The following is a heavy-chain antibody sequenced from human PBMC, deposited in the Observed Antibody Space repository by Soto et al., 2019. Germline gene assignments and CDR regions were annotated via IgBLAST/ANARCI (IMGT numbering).Heavy chain of an antibody. CDR2: ISYDGSNK. Sequence: GGSLRLSCAASGFTFSSYAMHWVRQAPGKGLEWVAVISYDGSNKYYADSVKGRFTISRDNSKNTLYLQMNSLRAEDTAVYYCAREEVVVVVAATPIDYWGQGTLVTISS. V-gene: IGHV3-30-3*01. D-gene: IGHD2-15*01. CDR1: GFTFSSYA. J-gene: IGHJ4*02. CDR3: AREEVVVVVAATPIDY.